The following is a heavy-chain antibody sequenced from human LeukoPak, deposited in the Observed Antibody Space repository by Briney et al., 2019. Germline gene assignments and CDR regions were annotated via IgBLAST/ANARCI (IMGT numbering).Heavy chain of an antibody. V-gene: IGHV1-46*03. J-gene: IGHJ4*02. CDR2: INPSGGST. CDR1: GYTFTSYY. CDR3: ARDRRGMLASDY. D-gene: IGHD2-8*01. Sequence: ASVEVSCKASGYTFTSYYMHWVRQAPGQGLEWMGIINPSGGSTSYAQKFQGRVTMTRDTSTSTVYMGLSSLRSEDTAVYYCARDRRGMLASDYCGQGTLVTVSS.